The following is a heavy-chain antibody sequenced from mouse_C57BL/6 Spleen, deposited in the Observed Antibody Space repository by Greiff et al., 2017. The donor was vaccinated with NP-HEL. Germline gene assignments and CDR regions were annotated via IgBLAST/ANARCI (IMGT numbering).Heavy chain of an antibody. J-gene: IGHJ2*01. V-gene: IGHV1-19*01. CDR2: INPYNGGT. D-gene: IGHD1-1*01. Sequence: EVQLQQSGPVLVKPGASVKMSCKASGYTFTDYYMNWVKQSHGKSLEWIGVINPYNGGTSYNQKFKGKATLTVDKSSSTAYMELNSLTSEDSAVYYCASETTVYYFDYWGQGTTLTVSS. CDR1: GYTFTDYY. CDR3: ASETTVYYFDY.